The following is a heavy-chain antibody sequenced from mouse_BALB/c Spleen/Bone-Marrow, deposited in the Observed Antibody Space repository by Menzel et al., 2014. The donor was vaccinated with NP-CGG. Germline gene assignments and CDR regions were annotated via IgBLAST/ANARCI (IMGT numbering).Heavy chain of an antibody. CDR3: ARDYLYYFDY. CDR1: GFTFTDHY. Sequence: EVKLMESGGGLVQPGGFLRLSCATSGFTFTDHYMSWVRQPPGKALEWLGFIRNKANGYTTEYSASVKGRFTISRDNSQSIVYLQMNTLRAEDNATYYCARDYLYYFDYWGQGTTLTVSS. V-gene: IGHV7-3*02. CDR2: IRNKANGYTT. J-gene: IGHJ2*01. D-gene: IGHD2-1*01.